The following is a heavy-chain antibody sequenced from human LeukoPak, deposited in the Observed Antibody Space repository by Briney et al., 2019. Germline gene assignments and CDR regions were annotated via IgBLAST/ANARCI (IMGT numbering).Heavy chain of an antibody. CDR3: ARDERLLSFLK. J-gene: IGHJ4*02. Sequence: GGSLRLSCAASGFTVSSNYGLSWVRQAPGKGLEWVSGITGSGGSTYYADSVKGRFTISRDNSKNTLYLQMNSLRAEDTAIYYCARDERLLSFLKWGQGTLVTVSS. D-gene: IGHD3-3*01. CDR1: GFTVSSNYG. CDR2: ITGSGGST. V-gene: IGHV3-23*01.